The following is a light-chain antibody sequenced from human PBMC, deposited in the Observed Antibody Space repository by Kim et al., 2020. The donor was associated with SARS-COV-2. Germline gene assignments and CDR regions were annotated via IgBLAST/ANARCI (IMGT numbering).Light chain of an antibody. CDR1: TGPVPMGHY. CDR3: HLWHGDTWV. Sequence: GTAPIPCAPRTGPVPMGHYPHWFQQTPRHPPKTLIYKTTNKHASTPARFSGSLLGGKAALTLSGVQTEDEADYYCHLWHGDTWVFGGGTQLTVL. CDR2: KTT. J-gene: IGLJ3*02. V-gene: IGLV7-43*01.